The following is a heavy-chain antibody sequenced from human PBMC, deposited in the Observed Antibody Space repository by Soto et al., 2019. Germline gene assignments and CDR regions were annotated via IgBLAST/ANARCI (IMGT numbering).Heavy chain of an antibody. D-gene: IGHD2-15*01. CDR2: FDPEDGET. CDR1: GYTFTGYY. CDR3: ATDPLLGYCSGGSCPEGY. Sequence: ASVKVSCKASGYTFTGYYMHWVRQAPGQGLEWMGGFDPEDGETIYAQKFQGRVTMTEDTSTDTAYMELSSLRSEDTAVYYCATDPLLGYCSGGSCPEGYWGQGTLVTVSS. J-gene: IGHJ4*02. V-gene: IGHV1-24*01.